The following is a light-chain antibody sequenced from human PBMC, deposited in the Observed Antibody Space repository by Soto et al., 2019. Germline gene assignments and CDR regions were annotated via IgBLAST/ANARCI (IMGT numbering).Light chain of an antibody. J-gene: IGKJ4*01. V-gene: IGKV3-15*01. CDR1: QSVRSN. CDR3: QQRTTWPT. CDR2: GAS. Sequence: EIMMTQSPATLSVSPGDRVTLSCRASQSVRSNSAWYQQKPGQAPRLLIYGASTRAAGVPARFSGSGFGTDFTLTISSLQSEDFAVYYCQQRTTWPTFGGGTKVEIK.